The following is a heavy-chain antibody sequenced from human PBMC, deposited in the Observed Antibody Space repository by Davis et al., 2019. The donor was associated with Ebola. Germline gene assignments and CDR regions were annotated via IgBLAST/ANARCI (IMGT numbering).Heavy chain of an antibody. CDR2: INHSGST. V-gene: IGHV4-61*10. CDR1: GDSISSGTSY. J-gene: IGHJ4*02. Sequence: SETLSLTCTVSGDSISSGTSYWSWIRQPAGKGLEWIGEINHSGSTNYNPSLKSRVTISVDTSKNQFSLKLSSVTAADTAVYYCARGLYPWELDYWGQGTLVTVSS. CDR3: ARGLYPWELDY. D-gene: IGHD1-1*01.